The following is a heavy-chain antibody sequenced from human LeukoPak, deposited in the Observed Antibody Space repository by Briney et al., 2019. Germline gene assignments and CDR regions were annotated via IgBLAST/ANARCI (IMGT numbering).Heavy chain of an antibody. V-gene: IGHV4-31*03. CDR2: IYYSGST. D-gene: IGHD1-20*01. CDR1: GGSISSGDYY. CDR3: AGGNWKSYNWFDP. Sequence: PSETLSLTCTISGGSISSGDYYWSWIRQHPGKGLEWIGYIYYSGSTYYNPSLKSRVTISVDTSKNQFSLRLSSETAADTAVYYCAGGNWKSYNWFDPWGQGTLVTVSS. J-gene: IGHJ5*02.